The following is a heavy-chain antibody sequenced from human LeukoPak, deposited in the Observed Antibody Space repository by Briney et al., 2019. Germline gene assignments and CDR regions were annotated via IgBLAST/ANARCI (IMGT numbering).Heavy chain of an antibody. D-gene: IGHD6-19*01. J-gene: IGHJ4*02. CDR2: ISGGSGSST. Sequence: PGGSLRLSCAASGFTFSSYALSWVRQAPGKGLEWFSAISGGSGSSTYYADAVKGRFTISRDNSKTTLYLEIHSPRPDVTAVYYCAKGSSSGWPYFFDNWGQGTLVTVSS. CDR3: AKGSSSGWPYFFDN. V-gene: IGHV3-23*01. CDR1: GFTFSSYA.